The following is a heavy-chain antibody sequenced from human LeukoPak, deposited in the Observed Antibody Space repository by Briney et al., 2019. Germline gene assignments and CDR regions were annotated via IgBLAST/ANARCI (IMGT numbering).Heavy chain of an antibody. CDR2: MNPNRGNT. V-gene: IGHV1-8*01. CDR3: ARGWDY. Sequence: VASVRVSCKASGYTFTSYDINWVRQACGQGLEWMGCMNPNRGNTGYAQKSQGRVTKTRNTSISTAYMELSSLRSEDTAVYFCARGWDYWGQGTLVTVSS. CDR1: GYTFTSYD. J-gene: IGHJ4*02.